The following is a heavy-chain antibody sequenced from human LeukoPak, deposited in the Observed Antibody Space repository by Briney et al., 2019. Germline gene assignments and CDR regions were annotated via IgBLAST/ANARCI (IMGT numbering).Heavy chain of an antibody. V-gene: IGHV1-69*01. Sequence: GSSVKVSCKASGGTFSIYAISWVRQAPGQGLEWMGGIIPIFGTANYAQKFQGRVTITADESTSTAYMELSSLRSEDTAVYYCARERAQGVYTVGATTDFDYWGQGTLVTVSS. CDR1: GGTFSIYA. J-gene: IGHJ4*02. CDR2: IIPIFGTA. CDR3: ARERAQGVYTVGATTDFDY. D-gene: IGHD1-26*01.